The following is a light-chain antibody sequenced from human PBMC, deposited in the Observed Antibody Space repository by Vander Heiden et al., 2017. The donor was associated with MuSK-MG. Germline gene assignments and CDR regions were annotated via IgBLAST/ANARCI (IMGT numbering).Light chain of an antibody. CDR1: ESISKY. J-gene: IGKJ4*02. Sequence: DIQMTQSPSSLSASAGDRVPLTCRARESISKYLNWYQQKPGKAPRLLIYGASSLPTGIPARFSGSGSGTDFTLTISRLQREDFAMYYCQQCESSPQTFGVGTKVEIK. CDR3: QQCESSPQT. V-gene: IGKV1-39*01. CDR2: GAS.